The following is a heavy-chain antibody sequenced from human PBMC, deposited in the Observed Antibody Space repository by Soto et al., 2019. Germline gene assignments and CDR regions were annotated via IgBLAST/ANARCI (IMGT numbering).Heavy chain of an antibody. J-gene: IGHJ5*01. Sequence: GSLRLSCSASGFTFGPYSMHWVRQPPGKGLEWVAFISSDIITTNYADSVRGRFSISRDNYKNPVFLQINSPRPEDTAIYFCARGRRYASSSIDSWGQGTLVTVSS. CDR2: ISSDIITT. CDR1: GFTFGPYS. V-gene: IGHV3-30-3*01. D-gene: IGHD6-6*01. CDR3: ARGRRYASSSIDS.